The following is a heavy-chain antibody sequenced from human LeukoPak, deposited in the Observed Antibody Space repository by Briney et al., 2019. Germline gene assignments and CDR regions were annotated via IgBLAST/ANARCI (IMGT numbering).Heavy chain of an antibody. J-gene: IGHJ6*04. Sequence: PSETLSLTCTVSGGSISSGGYYWSWIRQHPGTGLEWIGYIYYSGSTYYNPSLKSRVTISVDTSKNQFSLKLSSVTAADTAVYYCVGGITMVRGVILGYYGMDVWGKGTTVTVSS. CDR3: VGGITMVRGVILGYYGMDV. V-gene: IGHV4-31*03. D-gene: IGHD3-10*01. CDR1: GGSISSGGYY. CDR2: IYYSGST.